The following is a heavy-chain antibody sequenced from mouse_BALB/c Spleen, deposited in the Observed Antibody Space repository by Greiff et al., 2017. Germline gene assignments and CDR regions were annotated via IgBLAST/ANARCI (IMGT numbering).Heavy chain of an antibody. CDR2: IYPGDGDT. V-gene: IGHV1-82*01. CDR1: GYAFSSSW. J-gene: IGHJ3*01. CDR3: AGYYDVGAY. D-gene: IGHD2-4*01. Sequence: QVQLKESGPELVKPGASVKISCKASGYAFSSSWMNWVKQRPGQGLEWIGRIYPGDGDTNYNGKFKGKATLTADKSSSTAYMQLSSLTSVDSAVYFCAGYYDVGAYWGQGTLVTVSA.